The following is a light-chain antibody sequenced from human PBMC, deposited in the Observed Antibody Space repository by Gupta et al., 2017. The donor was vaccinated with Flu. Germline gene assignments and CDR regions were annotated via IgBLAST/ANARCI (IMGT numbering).Light chain of an antibody. V-gene: IGKV2-30*02. CDR3: MQCTHWPT. Sequence: DVVMTQSPLSLPVTIGQPASISCRSSQSLVHSNGNTYLTWFQQRPGQSPMRLIYRVSNRDSGVPDLFSGSGSGTDFTLKISRVEAEDVGVYYCMQCTHWPTFGQGTKVEIK. J-gene: IGKJ1*01. CDR2: RVS. CDR1: QSLVHSNGNTY.